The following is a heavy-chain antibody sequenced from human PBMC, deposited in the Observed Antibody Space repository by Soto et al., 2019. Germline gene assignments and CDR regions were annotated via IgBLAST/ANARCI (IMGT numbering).Heavy chain of an antibody. CDR3: VRAIAGRPNWYFDL. Sequence: EVQLVESGGGLVQPGGSLRLSCAASGFTFRSYEMHWVRQLTGKGLEWVSAIGTAGDPYYPGSVKGRFTISRENAKNSLYLQMNSLRAGDTAVYYCVRAIAGRPNWYFDLWGRGVLVTVSS. D-gene: IGHD6-6*01. V-gene: IGHV3-13*05. J-gene: IGHJ2*01. CDR1: GFTFRSYE. CDR2: IGTAGDP.